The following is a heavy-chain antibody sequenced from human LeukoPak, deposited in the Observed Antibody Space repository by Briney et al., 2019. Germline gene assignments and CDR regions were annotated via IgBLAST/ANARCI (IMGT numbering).Heavy chain of an antibody. Sequence: PVGSLRLSYAASGCILRCYELNWVRQAQVKELESESYISSGGGTVYYAVSVKGRFAISRDNAKNSLYLHMISLRAEDTAVYYCASRGLYYDYVHGFWGHGTLVTVSS. V-gene: IGHV3-48*03. D-gene: IGHD3-16*01. CDR1: GCILRCYE. J-gene: IGHJ4*01. CDR2: ISSGGGTV. CDR3: ASRGLYYDYVHGF.